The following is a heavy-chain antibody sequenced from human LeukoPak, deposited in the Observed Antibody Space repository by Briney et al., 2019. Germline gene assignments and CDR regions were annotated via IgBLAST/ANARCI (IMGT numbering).Heavy chain of an antibody. D-gene: IGHD3-10*01. CDR2: FYSDDST. V-gene: IGHV3-53*01. Sequence: GRSLRLSCAASGFTFSSYAMHWVRQAPGKGLEWVSVFYSDDSTYYADSVKGRFTISRDHSQNTLYLQMNSLRADDTAVYYCARDKPGGSGSLDYWGQGTLVTVSS. CDR3: ARDKPGGSGSLDY. CDR1: GFTFSSYA. J-gene: IGHJ4*02.